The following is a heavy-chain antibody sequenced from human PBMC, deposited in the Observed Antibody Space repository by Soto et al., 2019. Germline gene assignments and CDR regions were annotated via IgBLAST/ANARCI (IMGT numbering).Heavy chain of an antibody. CDR3: ARRKGFWDYSGMDV. Sequence: PSEALSLTCTVSGGSISSSTYYLGWIRQPPGKGLEWIGSIYSSGSTSYSPSLKSRVTISVDPSKNQFSLNLTSVTAANRAVYYCARRKGFWDYSGMDVWGHGTLVTVSS. D-gene: IGHD7-27*01. J-gene: IGHJ6*02. CDR1: GGSISSSTYY. CDR2: IYSSGST. V-gene: IGHV4-39*01.